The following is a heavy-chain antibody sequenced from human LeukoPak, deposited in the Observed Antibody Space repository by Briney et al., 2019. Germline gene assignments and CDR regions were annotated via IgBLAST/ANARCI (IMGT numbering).Heavy chain of an antibody. CDR2: IYSGGST. V-gene: IGHV3-66*01. Sequence: GGSLRLSCAASGFTVSSNYMSWVRQAPGKGLEWVSVIYSGGSTYYADSVKGRFTISRDNSKNTLYLQMNSLRAEDTAVYYCAREWGVVVAADYYYYGMDVWGQGTTVTVSS. CDR1: GFTVSSNY. CDR3: AREWGVVVAADYYYYGMDV. J-gene: IGHJ6*02. D-gene: IGHD2-15*01.